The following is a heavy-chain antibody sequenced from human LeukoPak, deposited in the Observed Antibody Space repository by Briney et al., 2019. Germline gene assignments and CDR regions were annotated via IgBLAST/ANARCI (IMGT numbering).Heavy chain of an antibody. V-gene: IGHV5-51*01. J-gene: IGHJ3*02. Sequence: GWVTISADKSISTAYLQWSSLKASDTAMYYCARRAVRKTDAFDIWGQGTMVTVSS. D-gene: IGHD1-14*01. CDR3: ARRAVRKTDAFDI.